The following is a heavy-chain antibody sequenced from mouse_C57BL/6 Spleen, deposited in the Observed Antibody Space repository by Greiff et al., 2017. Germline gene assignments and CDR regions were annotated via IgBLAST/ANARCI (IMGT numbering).Heavy chain of an antibody. J-gene: IGHJ3*01. CDR3: ARADYDSSSYGGPAGFAY. V-gene: IGHV5-4*01. Sequence: EVQLQESGGGLVKPGGSLKLSCAASGFTFSSYAMSWVRQTPEKRLEWVATISDGGSYTYYPDNVKGRFTISSANAKNNPYLSMRPLTSEDSAMYYCARADYDSSSYGGPAGFAYWGQGTLVTVSA. D-gene: IGHD1-1*01. CDR1: GFTFSSYA. CDR2: ISDGGSYT.